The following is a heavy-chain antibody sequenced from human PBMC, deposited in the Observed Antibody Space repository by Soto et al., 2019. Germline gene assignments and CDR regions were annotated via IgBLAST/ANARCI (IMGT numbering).Heavy chain of an antibody. D-gene: IGHD6-19*01. CDR2: ISYDGSNK. J-gene: IGHJ4*02. CDR1: GFTFSSYG. Sequence: QVQLVESGGGVVQPGRSLRLSCAASGFTFSSYGMHWVRQAPGKGLEWVAVISYDGSNKYYADSVKGRFTISRDNSKNTLYLQMNSLRAEDTAVYYCAKEAVAATDYWGQGTLVTVSS. CDR3: AKEAVAATDY. V-gene: IGHV3-30*18.